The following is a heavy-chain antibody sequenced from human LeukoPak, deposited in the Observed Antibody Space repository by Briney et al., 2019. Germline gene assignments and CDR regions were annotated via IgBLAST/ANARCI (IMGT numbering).Heavy chain of an antibody. D-gene: IGHD3-22*01. V-gene: IGHV1-69*06. CDR3: ARARCSVCGWLLPTVFGLDY. CDR2: IIPIFGTA. CDR1: GYTFTSYG. Sequence: SVKVSCRASGYTFTSYGISWVRQAPGQGLEWMGGIIPIFGTANYAQKFQGRVTITADKSTSTAYMELSSLRSEDTAVYYCARARCSVCGWLLPTVFGLDYWGQGTLVTVSS. J-gene: IGHJ4*02.